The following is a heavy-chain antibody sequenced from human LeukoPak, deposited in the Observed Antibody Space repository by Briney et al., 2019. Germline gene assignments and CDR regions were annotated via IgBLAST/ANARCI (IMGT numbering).Heavy chain of an antibody. CDR2: INPNSGGT. CDR1: GYTFIDYY. V-gene: IGHV1-2*02. J-gene: IGHJ3*02. Sequence: GASVKVSCKASGYTFIDYYIHWVRQAPGQGLEWMGWINPNSGGTNYAQKFQGRVTMTRDTSISTAYMELRSLRSDDTAVYYCAREKLAFDIWGQGTMVTVSS. CDR3: AREKLAFDI.